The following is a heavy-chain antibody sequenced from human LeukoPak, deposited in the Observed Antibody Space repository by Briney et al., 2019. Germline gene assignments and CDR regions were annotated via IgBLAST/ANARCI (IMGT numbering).Heavy chain of an antibody. CDR1: GGSFSGYY. D-gene: IGHD3-9*01. Sequence: PSETLSLTCALYGGSFSGYYWTWIRQPPGKGLEWIGEINHSGSTSYSPSLKSRVTISLDTSKNQFSLKLTSVTAADTAVYYCARGSRLTGTFDIWGQGTMVTVSS. CDR3: ARGSRLTGTFDI. V-gene: IGHV4-34*01. J-gene: IGHJ3*02. CDR2: INHSGST.